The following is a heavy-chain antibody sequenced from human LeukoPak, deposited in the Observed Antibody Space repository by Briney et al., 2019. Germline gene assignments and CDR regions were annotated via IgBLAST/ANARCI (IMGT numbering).Heavy chain of an antibody. V-gene: IGHV4-34*01. J-gene: IGHJ4*02. CDR3: ARVKVVVVVAATYARGYYFDY. D-gene: IGHD2-15*01. CDR1: GFTFSTYA. Sequence: GSLRLSCAASGFTFSTYAMSWIRQPPGKGLEWIGEINHSGSTNYNPSLKSRVTISVDTSKNQFSLKLSSVTAADTAVYYCARVKVVVVVAATYARGYYFDYWGQGTLVTVSS. CDR2: INHSGST.